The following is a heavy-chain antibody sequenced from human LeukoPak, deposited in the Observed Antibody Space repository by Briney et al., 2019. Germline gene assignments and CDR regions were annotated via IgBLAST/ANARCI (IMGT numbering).Heavy chain of an antibody. D-gene: IGHD6-6*01. CDR1: GGSFSGYY. Sequence: SETLSLTCAVYGGSFSGYYWSWIRQPPGKGLEWIGEINHSGSTNYNPSLKSRVTISVDTSKNQFSLKLSSVTAADTAVYYCARGRRSIAGRRAKDYWGQGTLVTVSS. J-gene: IGHJ4*02. V-gene: IGHV4-34*01. CDR2: INHSGST. CDR3: ARGRRSIAGRRAKDY.